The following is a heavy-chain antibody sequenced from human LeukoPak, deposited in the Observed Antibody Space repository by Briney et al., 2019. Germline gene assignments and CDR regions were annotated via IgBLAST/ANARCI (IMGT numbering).Heavy chain of an antibody. V-gene: IGHV4-34*01. CDR3: ARDAPGGIVFDY. D-gene: IGHD3-16*01. Sequence: SETLSLTCAVYGGSFSGYYWSWIRQPPGKGLEWIGEINHSGSTNYNPSLKSRVTISVDTSKNQFSLKLSSVTAADTAVYYCARDAPGGIVFDYWGQGTLVTVSS. CDR2: INHSGST. J-gene: IGHJ4*02. CDR1: GGSFSGYY.